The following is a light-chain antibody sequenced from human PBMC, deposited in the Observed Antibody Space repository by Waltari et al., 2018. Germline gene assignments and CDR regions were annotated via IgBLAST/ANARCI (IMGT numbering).Light chain of an antibody. J-gene: IGLJ1*01. Sequence: QSALTQPASVSGSPGQSSTLSCTGTSSHVGAYHSVSWYQQHPGKAPKLMIYEVSNRPSGVSNRFSGSKSGNTASLTISGLQAEDEADYYCSSYTSSSSYVFGTGTKVTVL. V-gene: IGLV2-14*01. CDR3: SSYTSSSSYV. CDR1: SSHVGAYHS. CDR2: EVS.